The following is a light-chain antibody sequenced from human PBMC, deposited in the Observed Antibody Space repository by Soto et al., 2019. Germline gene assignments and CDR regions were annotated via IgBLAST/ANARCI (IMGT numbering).Light chain of an antibody. CDR2: WAS. CDR3: QQYYTAPLT. J-gene: IGKJ4*01. CDR1: QSVLYSSNNKNF. V-gene: IGKV4-1*01. Sequence: DLVMTQSPDSLTVSLGERATSSCKSSQSVLYSSNNKNFLAWFQQKPGQPPKLLLYWASTREDGVPDRFSGSGSGTDFTLTISSLQAEDVAVYYCQQYYTAPLTFGGGTKVDI.